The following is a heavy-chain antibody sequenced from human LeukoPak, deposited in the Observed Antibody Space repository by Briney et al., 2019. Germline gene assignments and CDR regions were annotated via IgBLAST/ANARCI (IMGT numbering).Heavy chain of an antibody. CDR2: IDHSGGT. V-gene: IGHV4-34*01. Sequence: SETLSRTCAVYGGSLINYYWSWIRQSPGKGLEWIGDIDHSGGTSYNPALRSRVTMSIDPSRNQFYLKVNSVTASDTAVYYCAMVLWQSGRPGPWDQGSLVTVSS. CDR1: GGSLINYY. D-gene: IGHD4/OR15-4a*01. J-gene: IGHJ5*02. CDR3: AMVLWQSGRPGP.